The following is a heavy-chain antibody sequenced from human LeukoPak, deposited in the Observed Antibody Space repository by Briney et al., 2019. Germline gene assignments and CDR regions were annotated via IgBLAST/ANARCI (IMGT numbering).Heavy chain of an antibody. CDR1: GGTFSSYA. D-gene: IGHD2-15*01. CDR3: ARDLRWYITNWFDP. V-gene: IGHV1-69*06. CDR2: IIPIFGTA. Sequence: PEASVKVSCKASGGTFSSYAISWVRQAPGQGLEWMGGIIPIFGTANYAQKFQGRVTITADKSTSTAYMELSSLRSEDTAVYYCARDLRWYITNWFDPWGQGTLVTVSS. J-gene: IGHJ5*02.